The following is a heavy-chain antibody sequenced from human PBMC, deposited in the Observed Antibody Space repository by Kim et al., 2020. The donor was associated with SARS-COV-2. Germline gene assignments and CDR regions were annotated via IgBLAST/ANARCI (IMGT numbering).Heavy chain of an antibody. CDR2: INSDGSIT. Sequence: GGSLRLSCAASGFTFRNYWMHWVRQAPGKGPVWVSGINSDGSITSYAESVKGRFTISRDNVKNMVYLQMKSLRAEDTAVYYCVRAVAKDYWGQGSLVTVS. CDR1: GFTFRNYW. V-gene: IGHV3-74*01. D-gene: IGHD6-19*01. J-gene: IGHJ4*02. CDR3: VRAVAKDY.